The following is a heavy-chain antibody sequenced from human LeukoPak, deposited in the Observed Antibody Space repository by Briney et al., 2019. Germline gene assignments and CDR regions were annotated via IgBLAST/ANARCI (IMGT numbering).Heavy chain of an antibody. CDR1: GDSINSLDL. J-gene: IGHJ4*02. CDR2: MYLSGTT. V-gene: IGHV4-4*02. CDR3: AGLVGRYSSGLYYYYFDY. Sequence: SETLSLTCTVSGDSINSLDLWSWVRQPPGKGLEWIGEMYLSGTTYSNPSVKSRVTISIDKSKNQFFLNLSSVTAADTAVYYCAGLVGRYSSGLYYYYFDYWGQGTLVTVSS. D-gene: IGHD3-22*01.